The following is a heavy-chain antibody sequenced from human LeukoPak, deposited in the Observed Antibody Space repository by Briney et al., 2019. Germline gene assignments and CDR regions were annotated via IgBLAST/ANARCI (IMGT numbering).Heavy chain of an antibody. J-gene: IGHJ4*02. CDR2: IIPIFGTA. D-gene: IGHD2-21*01. CDR1: GGTFSSYA. CDR3: ARDGDVVVQTYDY. Sequence: SVKVSCKASGGTFSSYAISWVRQAPGQGLEWMGGIIPIFGTANYAQKFQGRVTITTDESTSTAYMELSSLRSEDTAVYYCARDGDVVVQTYDYWGQGTLVTVSS. V-gene: IGHV1-69*05.